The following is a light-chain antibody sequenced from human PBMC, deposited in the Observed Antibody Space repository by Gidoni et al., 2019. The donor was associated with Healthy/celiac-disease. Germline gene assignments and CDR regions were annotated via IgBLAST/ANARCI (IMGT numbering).Light chain of an antibody. CDR3: QQYYSTLT. CDR1: QSVLYSSNNKNY. Sequence: DIVMTQSPDSLAVSLGERATINCKPSQSVLYSSNNKNYLAWYHQKPRQPPKLLIYLASTRESGVPDRFSGSGSGTDFTLTISSLQAEDVAVYYCQQYYSTLTFGGGTKVEIK. J-gene: IGKJ4*01. V-gene: IGKV4-1*01. CDR2: LAS.